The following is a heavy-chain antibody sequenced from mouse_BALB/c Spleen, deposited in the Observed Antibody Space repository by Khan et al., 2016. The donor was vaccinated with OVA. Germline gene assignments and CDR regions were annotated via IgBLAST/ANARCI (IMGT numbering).Heavy chain of an antibody. CDR1: GFSFSSYT. CDR3: TRDGNYAHWYFDV. V-gene: IGHV5-6-4*01. CDR2: ISSGSTYT. J-gene: IGHJ1*01. Sequence: EVELVESGGGLVNPGGSLKLSCAASGFSFSSYTMSWVRQTPEKRLEWVATISSGSTYTYYPDSVKGRFTISRDNAKNTLYLQMSSLKSEDTAMSYCTRDGNYAHWYFDVWGAGTTVTVSS. D-gene: IGHD2-1*01.